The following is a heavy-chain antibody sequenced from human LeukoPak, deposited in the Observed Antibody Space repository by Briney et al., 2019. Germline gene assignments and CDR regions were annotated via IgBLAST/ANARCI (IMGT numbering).Heavy chain of an antibody. CDR3: ARVWWVATIRGAHDY. D-gene: IGHD5-12*01. CDR2: ISSSSSYI. J-gene: IGHJ4*02. Sequence: PGGSLRLSCAASGFTFSSYSMNWVRQAPGKGLEWVSSISSSSSYIYYADSVKGRFTISRDNAKNSLYLQMNSLRAEDTAVYYCARVWWVATIRGAHDYWGQGTLVTVSS. V-gene: IGHV3-21*01. CDR1: GFTFSSYS.